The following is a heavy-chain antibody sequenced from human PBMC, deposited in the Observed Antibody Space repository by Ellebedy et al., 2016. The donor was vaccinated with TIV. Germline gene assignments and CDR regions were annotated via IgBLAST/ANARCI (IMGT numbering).Heavy chain of an antibody. CDR2: IKSKTDGGTT. D-gene: IGHD2-15*01. CDR1: GFTFSNAW. Sequence: GESLKISXAASGFTFSNAWMNWVRQAPGKGLEWVGRIKSKTDGGTTDYAAPVKGRFTISRDDSKNTLYLQMNSLKTEDTAVYYCTTGYCSGGSCYWGFYYGMDVWGQGTTVTVSS. CDR3: TTGYCSGGSCYWGFYYGMDV. J-gene: IGHJ6*02. V-gene: IGHV3-15*07.